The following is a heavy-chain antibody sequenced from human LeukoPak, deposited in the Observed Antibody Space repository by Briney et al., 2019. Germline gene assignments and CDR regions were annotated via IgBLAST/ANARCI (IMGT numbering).Heavy chain of an antibody. J-gene: IGHJ4*02. CDR1: GYTFTDYY. CDR2: IIPNSGGT. Sequence: ASVKVSCKASGYTFTDYYVHWVRQAPGQGLEWMGWIIPNSGGTNYAQKFQGRVTMTRDTSISTAYMELSRLKSDDTAVYYCARSIPPAIPRLLYWGQGTLVTVSS. V-gene: IGHV1-2*02. D-gene: IGHD2-2*02. CDR3: ARSIPPAIPRLLY.